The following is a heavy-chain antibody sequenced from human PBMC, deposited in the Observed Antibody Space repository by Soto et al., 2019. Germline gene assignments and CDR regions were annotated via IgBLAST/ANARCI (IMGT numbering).Heavy chain of an antibody. Sequence: EVQLVESGGGLVKPGGSLRLSCAASGFTFSSYSMNWVRQAPGKGLEWVSSISSSSSYIYYADSVKGRFTISRDNAKNSLYLQMNSLRAEDTAVYYCARTRGPSTVTTSFDYWGQGTLVTVSS. CDR3: ARTRGPSTVTTSFDY. CDR2: ISSSSSYI. J-gene: IGHJ4*02. CDR1: GFTFSSYS. V-gene: IGHV3-21*01. D-gene: IGHD4-17*01.